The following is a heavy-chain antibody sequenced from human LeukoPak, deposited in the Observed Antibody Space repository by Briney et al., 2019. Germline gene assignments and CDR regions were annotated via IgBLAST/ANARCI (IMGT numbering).Heavy chain of an antibody. D-gene: IGHD6-19*01. Sequence: GGSLILSCAASGFTFSSYSMNWVRQAPGKGLERVSSISSSSSYIYYADSVKGRFTISRDNAKNSLYLQMNSLRAEDTAVYYCARIVGAGIPGYSSGWYEANYYYMDVWGKGTTVTVSS. CDR2: ISSSSSYI. V-gene: IGHV3-21*01. CDR1: GFTFSSYS. CDR3: ARIVGAGIPGYSSGWYEANYYYMDV. J-gene: IGHJ6*03.